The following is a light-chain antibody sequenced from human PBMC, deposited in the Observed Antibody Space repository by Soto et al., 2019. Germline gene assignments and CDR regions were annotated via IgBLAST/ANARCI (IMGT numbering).Light chain of an antibody. J-gene: IGKJ1*01. V-gene: IGKV1-5*03. Sequence: DIQMTHSPSTLSASVGDRVTITCRASQSISSWLAWYQQKPGKAPKLLIYKASTLQSGVPSRFSGSGSGTKFTLAISSLHPDDSATYYCQQYNDNWTFGHGIEV. CDR1: QSISSW. CDR3: QQYNDNWT. CDR2: KAS.